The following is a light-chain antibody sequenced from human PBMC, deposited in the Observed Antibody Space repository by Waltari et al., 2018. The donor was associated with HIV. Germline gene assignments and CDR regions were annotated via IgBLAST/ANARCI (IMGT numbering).Light chain of an antibody. J-gene: IGKJ1*01. Sequence: IVMTQSPDSLAVSLGERATINSQSSPSVLDSSNNKNYLAWYQQKPGQTPKLLIYWASTRESGVPDRFSGSGSGTDFTLTISSLQAEDVAVYYCQQYYSTPQTFGHGTKVEIK. V-gene: IGKV4-1*01. CDR2: WAS. CDR3: QQYYSTPQT. CDR1: PSVLDSSNNKNY.